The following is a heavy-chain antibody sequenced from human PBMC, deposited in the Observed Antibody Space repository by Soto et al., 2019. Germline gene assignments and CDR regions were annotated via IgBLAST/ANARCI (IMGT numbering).Heavy chain of an antibody. CDR1: GFTFSTCP. CDR3: ARTPGRTFYYYGMDV. CDR2: ISYDGSNK. D-gene: IGHD1-26*01. Sequence: QVQLVESGGGVVQPGRSLRLSCPASGFTFSTCPSHGFRQLPGKGLEWLAVISYDGSNKYYADSVKGRFTISRDNSKNTLYLQMNSLRAEDTAVYYCARTPGRTFYYYGMDVWGQGTTVTVSS. V-gene: IGHV3-30-3*01. J-gene: IGHJ6*02.